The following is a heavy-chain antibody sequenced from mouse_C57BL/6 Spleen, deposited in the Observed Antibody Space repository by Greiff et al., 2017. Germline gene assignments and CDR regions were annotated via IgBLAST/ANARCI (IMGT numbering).Heavy chain of an antibody. V-gene: IGHV5-4*01. CDR1: GFTFSSYA. CDR2: ISDGGSYT. D-gene: IGHD2-4*01. J-gene: IGHJ2*01. CDR3: ARDLTTMITTVYYFDY. Sequence: EVKLVESGGGLVKPGGSLKLSCAASGFTFSSYAMSWVRQTPEKRLEWVATISDGGSYTYYPDNVKGRFTISRDNAKNNLYLQMSHLKSEDTAMYYCARDLTTMITTVYYFDYWGQGTTLTVSS.